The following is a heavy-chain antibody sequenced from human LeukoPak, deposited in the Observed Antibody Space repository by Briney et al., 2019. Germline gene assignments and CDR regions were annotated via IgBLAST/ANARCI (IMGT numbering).Heavy chain of an antibody. Sequence: SETLSLTCTVSGGSISSYYWSWIRQPPGKGLEWIGYIYYSGSTNYNPSLKSRVTISVDTSKSQFSLKLSSVTAADTAVYYCARGTTVTRVLFYWGQGTLVTVSS. CDR2: IYYSGST. V-gene: IGHV4-59*08. CDR1: GGSISSYY. CDR3: ARGTTVTRVLFY. J-gene: IGHJ4*02. D-gene: IGHD4-17*01.